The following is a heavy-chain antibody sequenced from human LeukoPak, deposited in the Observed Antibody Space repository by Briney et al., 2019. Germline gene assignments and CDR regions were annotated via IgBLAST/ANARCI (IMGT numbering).Heavy chain of an antibody. CDR2: MDNSGST. Sequence: PSETLSLTCTVSGGSISSSSYYWAWIRQPPGKGLEWIGNMDNSGSTFYNPSLKSRVTLSVDTSKNQFSLKLSSVTAADTAVYYCARCGNLDFWSGFEGSHYFDYWGQGTLVTVSS. J-gene: IGHJ4*02. V-gene: IGHV4-39*07. D-gene: IGHD3-3*01. CDR1: GGSISSSSYY. CDR3: ARCGNLDFWSGFEGSHYFDY.